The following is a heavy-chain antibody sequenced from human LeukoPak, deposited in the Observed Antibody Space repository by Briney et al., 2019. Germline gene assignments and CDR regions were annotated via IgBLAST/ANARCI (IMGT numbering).Heavy chain of an antibody. V-gene: IGHV3-21*01. Sequence: GGSLRVSCAASGFTFSSYSMNWVRQAPGNGLEWVSSISSSSSYIYYADSVKGRFTISRDNAKNSLYLQMNSLRAEDTAVYYCARGFAEKWNYWREDYWGQGTLVTVSS. J-gene: IGHJ4*02. CDR3: ARGFAEKWNYWREDY. CDR1: GFTFSSYS. CDR2: ISSSSSYI. D-gene: IGHD1-7*01.